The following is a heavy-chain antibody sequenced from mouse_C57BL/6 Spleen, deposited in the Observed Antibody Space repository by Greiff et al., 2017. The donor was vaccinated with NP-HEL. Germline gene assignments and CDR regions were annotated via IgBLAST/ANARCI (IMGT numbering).Heavy chain of an antibody. J-gene: IGHJ4*01. V-gene: IGHV1-69*01. CDR1: GYTFTSYW. Sequence: QVQLQQSGAELVMPGASVKLSCKASGYTFTSYWMHLVKQRPGQGLEWIGEIDPSDSYTNYNQKFKGKSTLTVDKSSSTAYMQLSSLTSEDSAVYYCARTATAQATYYAMDYWGQGTSVTVSS. CDR3: ARTATAQATYYAMDY. CDR2: IDPSDSYT. D-gene: IGHD3-2*02.